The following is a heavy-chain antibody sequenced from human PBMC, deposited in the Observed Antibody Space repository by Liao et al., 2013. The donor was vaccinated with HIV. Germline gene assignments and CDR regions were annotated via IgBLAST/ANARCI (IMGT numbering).Heavy chain of an antibody. J-gene: IGHJ5*02. CDR1: IGSLSSTTHY. D-gene: IGHD3-16*01. CDR3: ARDLGDFNWFDH. V-gene: IGHV4-61*02. CDR2: IYIGGTT. Sequence: QVQLHQWGAGLVKPSQTLSLTCSVSIGSLSSTTHYWSWLRQPAGKGLEWIARIYIGGTTSYSPSLESRVTISVDRSKSQFSLTLRNVTAADTATYYCARDLGDFNWFDHWGQGVLVTVSS.